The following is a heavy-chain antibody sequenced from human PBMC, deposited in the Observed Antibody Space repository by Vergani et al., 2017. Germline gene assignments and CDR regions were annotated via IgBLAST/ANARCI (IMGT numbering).Heavy chain of an antibody. J-gene: IGHJ5*02. V-gene: IGHV4-59*01. CDR1: GFTFSSYA. Sequence: VQLVESGGGLVQPGGSLRLSCAASGFTFSSYAMSWVRQAPGKGLEWIGYIYYSGSTNYNPSLKSRVTISVDTSKNQFSLKLSSVTAADTAVYYCARWVVNWFDPWGQGTLVTVSS. CDR3: ARWVVNWFDP. D-gene: IGHD2-21*01. CDR2: IYYSGST.